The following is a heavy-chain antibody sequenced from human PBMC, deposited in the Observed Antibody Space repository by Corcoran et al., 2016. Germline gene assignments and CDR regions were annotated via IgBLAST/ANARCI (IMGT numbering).Heavy chain of an antibody. CDR2: LSSGGSTI. J-gene: IGHJ4*02. CDR1: GFTFSSYI. V-gene: IGHV3-48*01. Sequence: EVQLVESGGGFVQPGGALRLSCAASGFTFSSYIMTWVRQAPGKGLEWVSYLSSGGSTIHYPDSVKCRLTISIASAQKALYLLLHSMGVEVRCGGRADCDEIDCVKGRCTLPRDNVKTSLDLRRSSRRDADTAVYYWAREDYDSNGDRLDCWGQGTVVTVSA. D-gene: IGHD2-21*02. CDR3: DCDEIDCVKGRCTLPRDNVKTSLDLRRSSRRDADTAVYYWAREDYDSNGDRLDC.